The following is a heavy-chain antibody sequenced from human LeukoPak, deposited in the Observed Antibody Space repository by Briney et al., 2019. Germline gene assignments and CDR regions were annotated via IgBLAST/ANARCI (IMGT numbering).Heavy chain of an antibody. Sequence: PSETLSLTCAVYGGSFSGYYWSWIRQPPGKGLEWIGEINHSGSTNYNPSLKSRVTISVDTSKNQFSLKLSSVTAADTAVYCCARVGGMQLWPTHYYFDYWGQGTLVTVSS. CDR1: GGSFSGYY. D-gene: IGHD5-18*01. J-gene: IGHJ4*02. CDR2: INHSGST. V-gene: IGHV4-34*01. CDR3: ARVGGMQLWPTHYYFDY.